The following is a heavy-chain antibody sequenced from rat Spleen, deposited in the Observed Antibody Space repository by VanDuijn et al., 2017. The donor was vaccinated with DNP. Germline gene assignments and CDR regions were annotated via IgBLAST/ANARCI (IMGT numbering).Heavy chain of an antibody. CDR1: GFTFSDYN. CDR2: ITNSGGSI. J-gene: IGHJ2*01. CDR3: TTHFAGSYYYFDY. Sequence: EVQLVESGGGLVQPGRSLNLSCAASGFTFSDYNMAWVRQAPTKGLEWVASITNSGGSIYYRDSVKGRFTISRDNAKNTLYLQMNSLRSEDTATYYCTTHFAGSYYYFDYWGQGVMVTVSS. V-gene: IGHV5-20*01. D-gene: IGHD1-12*02.